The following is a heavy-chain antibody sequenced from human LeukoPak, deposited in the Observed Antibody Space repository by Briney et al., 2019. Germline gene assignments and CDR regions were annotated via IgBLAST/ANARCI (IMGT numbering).Heavy chain of an antibody. Sequence: ASVKVSCEASGFTFTSYYMHWVRQAPGQGLEWIGIINPSGGRTRYAQRLQGRVTMTRDTSTSTVYMELSSLRSEDTAVYYCARDVGITVVRGTFDYWGQGTLVTVSP. V-gene: IGHV1-46*01. CDR2: INPSGGRT. CDR1: GFTFTSYY. CDR3: ARDVGITVVRGTFDY. J-gene: IGHJ4*01. D-gene: IGHD3-10*01.